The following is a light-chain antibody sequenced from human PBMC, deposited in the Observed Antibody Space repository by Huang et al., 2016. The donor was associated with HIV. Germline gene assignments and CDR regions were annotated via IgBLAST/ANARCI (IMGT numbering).Light chain of an antibody. V-gene: IGKV3-20*01. CDR1: QRVRSSF. CDR2: GAS. J-gene: IGKJ4*01. Sequence: EIVLTQSPGTLSLSPGERATLSCRASQRVRSSFLAWYQQKPGQSPRLLIFGASNRATAIPDRFSGSGSATDFTLTISRLEPEDFAVYYCQQYGSSPLTFGGGTKVEIK. CDR3: QQYGSSPLT.